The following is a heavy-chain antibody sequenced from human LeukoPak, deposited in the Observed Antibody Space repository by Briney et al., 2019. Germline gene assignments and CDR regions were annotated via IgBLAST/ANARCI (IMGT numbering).Heavy chain of an antibody. D-gene: IGHD6-13*01. V-gene: IGHV3-48*01. J-gene: IGHJ3*02. CDR3: ARVVGYSSSWYRRLDAFDI. CDR1: GFTFSIYS. Sequence: PGGSLRLSCAASGFTFSIYSMNWVRQAPGKGLEWVSYISSSSSTIYYADSVKGRFTISRDNAKNSLYLQMNSLRAEDTAVYYCARVVGYSSSWYRRLDAFDIWGQGTMVTVSS. CDR2: ISSSSSTI.